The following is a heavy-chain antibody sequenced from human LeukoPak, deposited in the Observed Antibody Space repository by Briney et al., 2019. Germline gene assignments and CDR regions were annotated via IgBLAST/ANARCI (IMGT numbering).Heavy chain of an antibody. Sequence: GGSLRLSCAASGFTFSSYGMHWVRQAPGKGLEWVAVISYDGSNKYYADSVKGRFTISRDNSKNTLYLQMNSLRVEDTAVYYCASCRLYVAFDIRGQGTMVTVSS. D-gene: IGHD2-8*01. CDR2: ISYDGSNK. J-gene: IGHJ3*02. V-gene: IGHV3-30*03. CDR3: ASCRLYVAFDI. CDR1: GFTFSSYG.